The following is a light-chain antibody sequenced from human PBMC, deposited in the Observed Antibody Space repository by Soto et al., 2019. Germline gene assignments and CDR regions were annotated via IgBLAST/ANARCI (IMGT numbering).Light chain of an antibody. J-gene: IGLJ2*01. V-gene: IGLV2-14*01. CDR2: ETD. CDR3: SAYRRGIIV. CDR1: SSDVGGYNY. Sequence: QSVLTQPPSASGSPGQSVAISCTGTSSDVGGYNYVSWYQQHPGKAPKLMIYETDARPSGVSDRFSGSKSGNTASLTISGVQAEDEATYYCSAYRRGIIVFGGGTKLTVL.